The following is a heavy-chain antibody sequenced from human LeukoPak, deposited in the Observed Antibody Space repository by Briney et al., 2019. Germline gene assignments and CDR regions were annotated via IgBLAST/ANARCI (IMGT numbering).Heavy chain of an antibody. CDR1: GFTLSYAW. V-gene: IGHV4-59*01. CDR2: IYYSGST. CDR3: ARSPDIVVVPAAILNWFDP. J-gene: IGHJ5*02. Sequence: PGGSLRLSCAASGFTLSYAWMSWIRQPPGKGLEWIGYIYYSGSTNYNPSLKSRVTISVDTSKNQFSLKLSSVTAADTAVYYCARSPDIVVVPAAILNWFDPWGQGTLVTVSS. D-gene: IGHD2-2*01.